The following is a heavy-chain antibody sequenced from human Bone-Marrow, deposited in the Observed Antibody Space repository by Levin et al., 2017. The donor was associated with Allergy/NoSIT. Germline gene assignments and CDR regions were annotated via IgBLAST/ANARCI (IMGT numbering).Heavy chain of an antibody. D-gene: IGHD3-3*01. J-gene: IGHJ2*01. CDR2: INHSGST. CDR1: GGSFSGYY. Sequence: PSETLSLTCAVYGGSFSGYYWSWIRQPPGKGLEWIGEINHSGSTNYNPSLKSRVTISVDTSKNQFSLKLSSVTAADTAVYYCARRGSGYYTNRPSRGPLNLWGRGTLVTVSS. CDR3: ARRGSGYYTNRPSRGPLNL. V-gene: IGHV4-34*01.